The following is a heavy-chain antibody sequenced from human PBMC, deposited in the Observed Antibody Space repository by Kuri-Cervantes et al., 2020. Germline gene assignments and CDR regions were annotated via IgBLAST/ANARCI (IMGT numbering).Heavy chain of an antibody. CDR2: INHSGST. CDR3: ARGGRPEYSSSSYAFDI. Sequence: ESLKISCAVYGGSFSGYYWSWIRQPPGKGLEWIGEINHSGSTNYNPSLKSRVTISVDTSKNQFSLKLTSVIAADTAVFYCARGGRPEYSSSSYAFDIWGQGTMVTVSS. V-gene: IGHV4-34*01. CDR1: GGSFSGYY. D-gene: IGHD6-6*01. J-gene: IGHJ3*02.